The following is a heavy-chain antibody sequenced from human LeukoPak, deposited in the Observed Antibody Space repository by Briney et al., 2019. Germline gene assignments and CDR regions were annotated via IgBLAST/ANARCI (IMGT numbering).Heavy chain of an antibody. Sequence: SETLSLTCAVYGGSFSGYYWSWIRQPPGKGLEWIGEINHSGSTNYNPPLKSRVTISVDTSKNQFSPKLSSVTAADTAVYYCARGRQGIAVAGTPYYFDYWGRGTLVTVSS. CDR1: GGSFSGYY. D-gene: IGHD6-19*01. CDR2: INHSGST. CDR3: ARGRQGIAVAGTPYYFDY. V-gene: IGHV4-34*01. J-gene: IGHJ4*02.